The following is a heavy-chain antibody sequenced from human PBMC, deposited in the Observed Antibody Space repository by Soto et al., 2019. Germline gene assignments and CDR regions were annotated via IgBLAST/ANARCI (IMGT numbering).Heavy chain of an antibody. J-gene: IGHJ6*02. CDR1: GGSFSGYY. D-gene: IGHD6-19*01. Sequence: SETLSLTCAVYGGSFSGYYWSWIRQPPGKGLEWIGEINHSGSTNYNPSLKSRVTISVDTSKNQFSLKLSSVTAADTAVYYCARGPEYSSGWQYYYYYGMDVWGQGTTVTVSS. V-gene: IGHV4-34*01. CDR3: ARGPEYSSGWQYYYYYGMDV. CDR2: INHSGST.